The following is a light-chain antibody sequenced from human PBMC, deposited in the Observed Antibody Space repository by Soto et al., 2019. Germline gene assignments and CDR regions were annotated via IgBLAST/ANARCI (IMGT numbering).Light chain of an antibody. CDR1: QSVSGN. Sequence: EIVMAQSPATLSVSPGERATLSCRASQSVSGNLAWYQQKPGQAPRLLIYGASTRATGIPATFSGSGSLTEFTLTISSLQSEDFAVDYYQEYNNWPPAFGQGTKVEIK. J-gene: IGKJ1*01. CDR3: QEYNNWPPA. CDR2: GAS. V-gene: IGKV3-15*01.